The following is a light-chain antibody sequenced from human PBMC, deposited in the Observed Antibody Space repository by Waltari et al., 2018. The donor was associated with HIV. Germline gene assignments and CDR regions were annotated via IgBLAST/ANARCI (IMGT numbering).Light chain of an antibody. V-gene: IGLV2-14*01. J-gene: IGLJ2*01. CDR2: EVT. CDR3: SSYTITTAIV. Sequence: QSALTQPASVSGSPGQSITISCTGTNSDVGAYNYVSWYQQHPGKAPKLLIYEVTNRPPGISNRFSGSKSANTASMTISGLQPEDEADYYCSSYTITTAIVFGGGTKLTVL. CDR1: NSDVGAYNY.